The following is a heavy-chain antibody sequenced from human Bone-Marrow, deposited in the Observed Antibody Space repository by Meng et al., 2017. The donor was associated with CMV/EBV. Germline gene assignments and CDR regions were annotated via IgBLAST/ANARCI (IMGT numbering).Heavy chain of an antibody. CDR1: GLTFSSYA. CDR3: ARDLSSVATLEGDY. D-gene: IGHD5-12*01. Sequence: GESLKISCAASGLTFSSYAMHWVRQAPGQGLEWMGIINPSGGSTSYAQKFQGRVTMTRDTSTSTVYMELSSLRSEDTAVYYCARDLSSVATLEGDYWGQGTLVTVSS. V-gene: IGHV1-46*01. CDR2: INPSGGST. J-gene: IGHJ4*02.